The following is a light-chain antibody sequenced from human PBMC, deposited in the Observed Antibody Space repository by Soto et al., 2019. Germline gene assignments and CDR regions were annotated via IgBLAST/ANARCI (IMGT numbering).Light chain of an antibody. CDR1: QSVSSK. Sequence: EIVMRQSPATLSVSPGERATLSCRASQSVSSKLAWYQQKPGQAPRLLIYDASTRATGIPARFSGSGSGTEFTLTISSLQSEDFADYYCQQYNNWPPVYTFGQGTKLEIK. CDR2: DAS. CDR3: QQYNNWPPVYT. V-gene: IGKV3D-15*01. J-gene: IGKJ2*01.